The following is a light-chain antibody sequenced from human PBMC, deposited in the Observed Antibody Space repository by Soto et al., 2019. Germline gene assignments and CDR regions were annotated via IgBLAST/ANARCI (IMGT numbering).Light chain of an antibody. CDR2: KAS. CDR3: LQYNNFSPWT. Sequence: DIQMTQSPPTLSASVGDRVTITCRASQSIGGWLAWYQQKPGRAPNLLIYKASSLDTGVPSRFSGSGSGTEFTLTISGLQPDDFATYYCLQYNNFSPWTFGQGTKVDI. CDR1: QSIGGW. V-gene: IGKV1-5*03. J-gene: IGKJ1*01.